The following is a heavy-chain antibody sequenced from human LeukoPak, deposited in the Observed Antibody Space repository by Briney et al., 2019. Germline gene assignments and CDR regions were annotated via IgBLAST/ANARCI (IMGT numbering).Heavy chain of an antibody. CDR3: AREGTHCGGDCWFDP. Sequence: SQTLSLTCTVSGGSISSGDYYWGWIRQPPGKGLEWIGSIHYSGSTYYNSSLKSRVTISADTPKNQFSLKLSSVTAADTAVYYCAREGTHCGGDCWFDPWGQGTLVTVSS. V-gene: IGHV4-39*07. CDR1: GGSISSGDYY. J-gene: IGHJ5*02. CDR2: IHYSGST. D-gene: IGHD2-21*02.